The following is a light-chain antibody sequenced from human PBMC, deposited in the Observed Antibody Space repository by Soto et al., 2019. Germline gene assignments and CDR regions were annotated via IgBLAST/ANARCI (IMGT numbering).Light chain of an antibody. Sequence: DIQMTQSPSSLSASVGDRVTITCRASQSISNYLAWYQQKPGKVPKLLIYAASTLQSGVPSRFSGSGSGTDFTLTISSLQPEDVATYYCQKYNCAPLTFGGGTKVEIK. CDR2: AAS. CDR1: QSISNY. CDR3: QKYNCAPLT. V-gene: IGKV1-27*01. J-gene: IGKJ4*01.